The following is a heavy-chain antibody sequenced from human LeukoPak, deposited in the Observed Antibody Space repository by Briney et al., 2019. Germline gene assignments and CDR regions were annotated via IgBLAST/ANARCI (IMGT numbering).Heavy chain of an antibody. CDR2: IRSKAYGGTT. Sequence: GRSLRLSCTASGFTFGDYAMSWVRQAPGKGLEWVVFIRSKAYGGTTEYAASVKGRFTISRDDSKSIAYLQMNSLKTEDTAVYYCTKYSSSHGMDVWGKGTTVTVSS. V-gene: IGHV3-49*04. J-gene: IGHJ6*04. CDR3: TKYSSSHGMDV. D-gene: IGHD6-13*01. CDR1: GFTFGDYA.